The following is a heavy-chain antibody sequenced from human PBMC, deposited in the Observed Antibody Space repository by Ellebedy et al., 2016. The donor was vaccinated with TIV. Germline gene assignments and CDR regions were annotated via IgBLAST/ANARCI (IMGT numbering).Heavy chain of an antibody. J-gene: IGHJ6*02. Sequence: PGGSLRLSCAASGFTFTNYHMHWVRQAPGKGLGWVALIWSDGSLEYYADSVKGRFTLSRDSSENTVYLHMNSLRADDTAVYYCAREVGGGQGDMDVWGQGTTVTVSS. V-gene: IGHV3-33*01. CDR2: IWSDGSLE. D-gene: IGHD1-26*01. CDR3: AREVGGGQGDMDV. CDR1: GFTFTNYH.